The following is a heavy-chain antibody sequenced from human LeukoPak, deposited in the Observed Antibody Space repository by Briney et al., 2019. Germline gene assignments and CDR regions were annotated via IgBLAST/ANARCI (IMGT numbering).Heavy chain of an antibody. CDR1: GFTFSNYA. V-gene: IGHV3-23*01. CDR2: SSGSGGST. Sequence: GGSLRLSCAASGFTFSNYAMSWVRQAPGKGLEWVSASSGSGGSTYYADSVKGRFTISRDNSKNTLYLQMNSLRAEDTAVYYCAKSLLWFGELLYYFDYWGQGTLVTVSS. J-gene: IGHJ4*02. D-gene: IGHD3-10*01. CDR3: AKSLLWFGELLYYFDY.